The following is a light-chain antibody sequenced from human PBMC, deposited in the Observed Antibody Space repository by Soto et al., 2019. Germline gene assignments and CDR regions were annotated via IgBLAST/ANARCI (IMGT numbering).Light chain of an antibody. CDR2: KAS. J-gene: IGKJ1*01. V-gene: IGKV1-5*03. CDR1: QTISTW. Sequence: IQMTQSPSTLSASVGDRVTFTCRASQTISTWLAWYQQKPGEAPKLLIYKASTLEVGVPSRFGASGSGTDFTLTINTLQAADFATYYCQQYHSYPWTFGQGTKV. CDR3: QQYHSYPWT.